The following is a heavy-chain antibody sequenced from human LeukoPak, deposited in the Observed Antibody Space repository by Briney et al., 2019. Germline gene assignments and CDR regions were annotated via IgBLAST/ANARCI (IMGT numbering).Heavy chain of an antibody. Sequence: GGSLRLSCAASGFSFTTYNMYWVRQAPGKGLEWVSHIGSSSSIIYYAESVKGRFTISRDNAKNSLYLHMTSLRGEDTAVYYCARDRSSDWPLYYGMDVWGQGTTVTVSS. CDR2: IGSSSSII. J-gene: IGHJ6*02. D-gene: IGHD6-25*01. CDR1: GFSFTTYN. V-gene: IGHV3-48*04. CDR3: ARDRSSDWPLYYGMDV.